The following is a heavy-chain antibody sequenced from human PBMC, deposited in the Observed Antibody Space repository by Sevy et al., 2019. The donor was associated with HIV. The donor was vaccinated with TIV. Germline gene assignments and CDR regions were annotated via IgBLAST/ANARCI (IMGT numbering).Heavy chain of an antibody. D-gene: IGHD6-6*01. CDR3: AKGGGIADRLPYYYGMDV. V-gene: IGHV3-23*01. J-gene: IGHJ6*02. Sequence: GGSLRLSCAASGFTFSNYAMSWVRQAPGKGLEWVSGVGSGGSTYYADSLKGRFTISRDNSKNTLNLQMNSLRAEDTAVYYCAKGGGIADRLPYYYGMDVWGQGTTVTVSS. CDR2: VGSGGST. CDR1: GFTFSNYA.